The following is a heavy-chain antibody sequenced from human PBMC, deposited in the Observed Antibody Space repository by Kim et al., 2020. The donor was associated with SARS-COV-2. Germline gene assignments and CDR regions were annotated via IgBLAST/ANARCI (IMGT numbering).Heavy chain of an antibody. CDR2: IKHSGSI. CDR1: GGSLSGYY. CDR3: ARVPLHFDGFDS. J-gene: IGHJ4*02. Sequence: SETLSLTCAVYGGSLSGYYWTWIRQPPGKGLEWIGEIKHSGSIKFYDPSLESRVTISVDTSRNQFSLRLTSVTAADTAVYYCARVPLHFDGFDSWGQGSLVPVSS. D-gene: IGHD2-8*01. V-gene: IGHV4-34*01.